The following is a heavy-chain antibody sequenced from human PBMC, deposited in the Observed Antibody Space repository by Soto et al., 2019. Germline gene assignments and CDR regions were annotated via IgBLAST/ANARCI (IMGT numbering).Heavy chain of an antibody. D-gene: IGHD3-10*01. Sequence: QLVESGGGLVKPGGSLRVSCAASRFAFSSYSMHWVRQAPMKGLEWVASINSVASYVYYPDSVEGRFTISRDNAKNSVYLQMNRLRAEDTAVYYCTRDRSSFMRGRIRGPYGGLDVWGQGTTVLVS. CDR1: RFAFSSYS. V-gene: IGHV3-21*01. CDR3: TRDRSSFMRGRIRGPYGGLDV. CDR2: INSVASYV. J-gene: IGHJ6*02.